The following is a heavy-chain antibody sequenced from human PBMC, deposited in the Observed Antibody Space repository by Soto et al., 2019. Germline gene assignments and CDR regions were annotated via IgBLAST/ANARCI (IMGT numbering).Heavy chain of an antibody. CDR3: AKHSWGVASRPLEY. Sequence: GGSLRLWCSASGFNCSNSTVNWVRQAPGKGLEWVSVSGVSAGGTYSADSVKGRFTISRDNSKNTLYLQMNSLRAEDTAIYYCAKHSWGVASRPLEYWGQGNLVTVSS. J-gene: IGHJ4*02. CDR2: SGVSAGGT. D-gene: IGHD6-6*01. CDR1: GFNCSNST. V-gene: IGHV3-23*01.